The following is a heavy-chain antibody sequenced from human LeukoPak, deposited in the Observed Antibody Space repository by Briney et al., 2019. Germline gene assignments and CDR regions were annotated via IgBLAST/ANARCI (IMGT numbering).Heavy chain of an antibody. CDR2: VSGSGAHT. J-gene: IGHJ4*02. CDR3: AKLPIAVAGYYFDY. Sequence: GGSLRLSCAASGFTFSSYAMTWVRQAPGKGLQWVSAVSGSGAHTYYADSVKGRFTISRDNSKNTLYLQMNSLRAEDTAVYYCAKLPIAVAGYYFDYWGQGTLVTVSS. CDR1: GFTFSSYA. V-gene: IGHV3-23*01. D-gene: IGHD6-19*01.